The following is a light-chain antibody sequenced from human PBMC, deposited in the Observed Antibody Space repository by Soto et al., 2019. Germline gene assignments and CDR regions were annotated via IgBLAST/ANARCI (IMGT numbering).Light chain of an antibody. CDR2: DDR. CDR1: YIDSKS. V-gene: IGLV3-21*02. J-gene: IGLJ2*01. CDR3: QVWDTGSDHVV. Sequence: SYELTQPPSVSVAPGQTASITCAGDYIDSKSVHWYQQKAGQVPVLLVYDDRARPSGIPERFSGSNSGGTPSLTISRVEAGDEADYYCQVWDTGSDHVVFGGGTKLTVL.